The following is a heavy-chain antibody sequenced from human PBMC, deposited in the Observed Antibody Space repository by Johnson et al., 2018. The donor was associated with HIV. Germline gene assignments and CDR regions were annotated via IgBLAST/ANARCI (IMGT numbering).Heavy chain of an antibody. CDR3: ARGRSSTRPSDLGSGAFDI. CDR2: ISYDGNNK. CDR1: GFTFSSYA. D-gene: IGHD2-2*01. J-gene: IGHJ3*02. V-gene: IGHV3-30*03. Sequence: QEKLVESGGGVVQPGRSLRLSCAASGFTFSSYAMHWVHQAPGKGLEWVAVISYDGNNKYYADSVKGRFTISRDNSKNTLYLQMNSLRAEDTAVYYCARGRSSTRPSDLGSGAFDIWGQGTMVTVSS.